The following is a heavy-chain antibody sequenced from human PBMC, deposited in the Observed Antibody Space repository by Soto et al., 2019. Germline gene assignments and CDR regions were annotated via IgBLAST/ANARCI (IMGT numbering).Heavy chain of an antibody. CDR1: GFTFSSYG. CDR2: ISYDGSNK. D-gene: IGHD2-15*01. Sequence: QVQLVESGGGVVQPGRSLRLSCAASGFTFSSYGMHWVRQAPGKGLEWVAVISYDGSNKYYADSVKGRFTISRDNSKNTLYLQMNSLRAEDTAVYYCAKDSMSVLIYCSGGSCYFAYWGQGTLVTVSS. V-gene: IGHV3-30*18. CDR3: AKDSMSVLIYCSGGSCYFAY. J-gene: IGHJ4*02.